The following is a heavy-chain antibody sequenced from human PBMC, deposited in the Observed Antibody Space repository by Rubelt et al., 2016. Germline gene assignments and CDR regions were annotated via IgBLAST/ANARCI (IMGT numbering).Heavy chain of an antibody. J-gene: IGHJ3*02. CDR3: ARGRVGVAATPWDAFDI. Sequence: EVQLVESGGGLVQPGGSLRLSCAASGFTFSSYWMHWVRQAPGKGLVWVSRINSDGSSTSYADSWKARLTMSEDNAKNRLNLQMNSLRAEETAGYYCARGRVGVAATPWDAFDIWGQGTMVTVSS. V-gene: IGHV3-74*01. CDR2: INSDGSST. CDR1: GFTFSSYW. D-gene: IGHD2-15*01.